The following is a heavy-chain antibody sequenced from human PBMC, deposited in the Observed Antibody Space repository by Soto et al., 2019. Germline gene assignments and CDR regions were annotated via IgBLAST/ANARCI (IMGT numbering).Heavy chain of an antibody. J-gene: IGHJ4*02. CDR3: ARGPLTGYPYYFDY. V-gene: IGHV1-18*01. CDR2: ISPYNGNT. Sequence: QVQLVQSGAEVKNVGASVKVSCKASGYTFTSSGISWVRQAPGQGLEWMGWISPYNGNTKYAQKLQGRVTMTTDTSTSTAYMELRSLRSDDSAVYYCARGPLTGYPYYFDYWGQGTRVTVSS. CDR1: GYTFTSSG. D-gene: IGHD3-9*01.